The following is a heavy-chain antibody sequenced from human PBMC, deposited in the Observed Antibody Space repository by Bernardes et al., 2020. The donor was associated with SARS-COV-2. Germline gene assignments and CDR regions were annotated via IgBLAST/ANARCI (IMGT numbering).Heavy chain of an antibody. Sequence: SETLSLTCTVSGDSIRSSYWSWIRQPPGETLEWLGYIYYSGSSNYNPSLRSRLTMSIDTSKNQFSLNLGSVTDADTAVYYCVKIRLGWQTHQFYFDNWGQGTLVTVSS. V-gene: IGHV4-59*01. CDR1: GDSIRSSY. CDR2: IYYSGSS. J-gene: IGHJ4*02. D-gene: IGHD2-15*01. CDR3: VKIRLGWQTHQFYFDN.